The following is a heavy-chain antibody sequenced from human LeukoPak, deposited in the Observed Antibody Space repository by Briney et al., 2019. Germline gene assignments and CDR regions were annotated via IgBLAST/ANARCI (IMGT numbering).Heavy chain of an antibody. CDR3: ARGDSSGYYDFDY. CDR2: INHSGST. CDR1: GGPFSGYY. Sequence: SETLSLTCAVYGGPFSGYYWSWIRQPPGKGLEWIGEINHSGSTNYNPSLKSRVTISVDTSKNQFSLKLSSVTAADTAVYYCARGDSSGYYDFDYWGQGTLVTVSS. V-gene: IGHV4-34*01. D-gene: IGHD3-22*01. J-gene: IGHJ4*02.